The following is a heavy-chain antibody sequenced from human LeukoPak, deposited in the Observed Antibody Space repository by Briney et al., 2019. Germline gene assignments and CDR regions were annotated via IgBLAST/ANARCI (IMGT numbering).Heavy chain of an antibody. CDR3: ALVGAVDY. CDR2: ISYDGSNK. J-gene: IGHJ4*02. D-gene: IGHD1-26*01. CDR1: GFTFSSYA. V-gene: IGHV3-30*04. Sequence: GGSLRLSRAASGFTFSSYAMHWARQAPGKGLEWVAVISYDGSNKYYADSVKGRFTISRDNSKNTLYLQMNSLRAEDTAVYYCALVGAVDYWGQGTLVTVSS.